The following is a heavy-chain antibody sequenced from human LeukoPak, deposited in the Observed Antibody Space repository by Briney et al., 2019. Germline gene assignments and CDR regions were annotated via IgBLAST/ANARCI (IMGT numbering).Heavy chain of an antibody. D-gene: IGHD5-18*01. CDR3: ARDKAHSYGRYFDP. V-gene: IGHV4-59*01. CDR1: GGSISTYY. CDR2: ISNGNT. Sequence: SETLSLTCSVAGGSISTYYWNWIRQTPGKGLEWIGHISNGNTEYNPSLKSRVTISVDTSKNQISLKLSSVTAADTAVYYCARDKAHSYGRYFDPWGQGALVTVSS. J-gene: IGHJ5*02.